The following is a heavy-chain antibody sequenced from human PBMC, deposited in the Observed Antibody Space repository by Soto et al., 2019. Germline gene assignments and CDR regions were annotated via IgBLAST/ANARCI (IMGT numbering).Heavy chain of an antibody. V-gene: IGHV3-30-3*01. CDR1: GFTFSSYA. J-gene: IGHJ4*02. D-gene: IGHD3-10*01. Sequence: GGSLRLSCAASGFTFSSYAIHWVRQAPGKGLEWVTIISKDGNSKHYADSVKGRFTISRDNSKNTLFLQMNSLRAEDTAVYYCARDPQGSYCYIDYWGQGTPVTVSS. CDR2: ISKDGNSK. CDR3: ARDPQGSYCYIDY.